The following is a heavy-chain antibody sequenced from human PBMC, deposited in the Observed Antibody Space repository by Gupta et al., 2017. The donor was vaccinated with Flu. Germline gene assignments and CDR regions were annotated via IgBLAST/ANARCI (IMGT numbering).Heavy chain of an antibody. V-gene: IGHV4-38-2*02. CDR3: ATLVALPNSVEYFHQ. Sequence: QVQLQESGPGLVKPSETLSLICSVSNYFISNGHHWAWVRQPPGKGLEWIATVDHTGSNFFNPSLKSRVIISVDTSKNHFSLKLKSVTAADTAMYYCATLVALPNSVEYFHQWGQGTLVTVSS. D-gene: IGHD2-15*01. CDR1: NYFISNGHH. J-gene: IGHJ1*01. CDR2: VDHTGSN.